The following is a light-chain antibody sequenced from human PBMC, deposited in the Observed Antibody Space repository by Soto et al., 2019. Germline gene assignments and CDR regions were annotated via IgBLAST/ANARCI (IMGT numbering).Light chain of an antibody. Sequence: DIQMPQSPSSVSASVGDRVIITCLASQGIKSWLAWFQQKPGNAPKLLIYDDNTLQSGVPSRFSGSGSGTDFMLTISSLQPEDCATYYCQQADSFPIAFGQGPRLEI. CDR1: QGIKSW. J-gene: IGKJ5*01. CDR3: QQADSFPIA. V-gene: IGKV1D-12*01. CDR2: DDN.